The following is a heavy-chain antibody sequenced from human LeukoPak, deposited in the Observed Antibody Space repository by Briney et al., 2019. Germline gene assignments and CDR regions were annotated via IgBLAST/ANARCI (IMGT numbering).Heavy chain of an antibody. J-gene: IGHJ3*02. CDR1: GGSFSGYY. V-gene: IGHV4-34*01. CDR2: INHSGST. D-gene: IGHD3-22*01. Sequence: SETLSLTCAVYGGSFSGYYWSWIRQPPGKGLEWIGEINHSGSTNYNPSLKSRVTISVDTSKNQFSLKLSSVTAADTAVYYCARDENYYDSSGYSFVGAFDIWGQGTMVTVSS. CDR3: ARDENYYDSSGYSFVGAFDI.